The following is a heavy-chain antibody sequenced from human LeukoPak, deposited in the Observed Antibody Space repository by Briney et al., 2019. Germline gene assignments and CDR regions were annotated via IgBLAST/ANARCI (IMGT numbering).Heavy chain of an antibody. Sequence: LRLSCAASGFTCRNARMSQIPQAPPNGLKSFDRMKSKTDGGTSAYAAAVKGRFTISIDDSKNTLYLQMNRLKTEDTAVFFFKQKTAYDILTVDYYYMDVWGKGTTVTVSS. J-gene: IGHJ6*03. V-gene: IGHV3-15*01. CDR1: GFTCRNAR. CDR2: MKSKTDGGTS. CDR3: KQKTAYDILTVDYYYMDV. D-gene: IGHD3-9*01.